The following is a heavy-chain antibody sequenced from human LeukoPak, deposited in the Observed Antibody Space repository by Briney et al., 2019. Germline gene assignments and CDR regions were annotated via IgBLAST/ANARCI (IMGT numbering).Heavy chain of an antibody. V-gene: IGHV1-2*04. CDR3: AREATVYSYGYDY. Sequence: ASVTVSCTASGYTFTGYYMHWVRQAPGQGLEWMGWINPNSGGTNYAQKFQGWVTMTRDTSISTAYMELSRLRSDDTAVYYCAREATVYSYGYDYWGQGTLVTVSS. CDR1: GYTFTGYY. CDR2: INPNSGGT. D-gene: IGHD5-18*01. J-gene: IGHJ4*02.